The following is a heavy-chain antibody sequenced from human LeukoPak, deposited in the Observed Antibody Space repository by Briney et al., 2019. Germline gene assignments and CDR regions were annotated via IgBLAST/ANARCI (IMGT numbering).Heavy chain of an antibody. CDR2: IWHDGSNE. J-gene: IGHJ5*01. V-gene: IGHV3-33*01. CDR1: GVGFINHG. CDR3: ARGGYSGYDYVLDS. D-gene: IGHD5-12*01. Sequence: GGSLRLSCKGSGVGFINHGIHWVRQAPGKGPEWLATIWHDGSNEEYGDSVKGRVTISRDNSKSTLYLRITSLRDEDTAVYFCARGGYSGYDYVLDSWGQGTLVTVSS.